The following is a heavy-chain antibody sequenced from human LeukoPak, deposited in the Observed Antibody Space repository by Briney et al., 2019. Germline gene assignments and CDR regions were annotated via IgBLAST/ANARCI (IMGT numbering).Heavy chain of an antibody. V-gene: IGHV4-34*01. J-gene: IGHJ6*03. CDR2: INHSGST. CDR3: ASSNSPIGGGYYMDV. D-gene: IGHD2/OR15-2a*01. Sequence: SETLSLTCAVYGGSFSGYYWSWIRQPPGKGLEWIGEINHSGSTNYNPSLKSRVTISVDTSKNQFSLTLSSVTAADTAVYYCASSNSPIGGGYYMDVWGKGTTVTVSS. CDR1: GGSFSGYY.